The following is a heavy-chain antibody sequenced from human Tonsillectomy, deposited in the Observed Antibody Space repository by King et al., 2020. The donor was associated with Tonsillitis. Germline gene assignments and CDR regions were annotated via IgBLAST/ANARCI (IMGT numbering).Heavy chain of an antibody. V-gene: IGHV3-74*01. CDR3: ARGAGGYTYG. Sequence: DVQLVESGGGLVQPGGALRLSCAASGFTFSNYWMHWVRQAPGKGLLLVSRINTDGNSTTSADSVKGRFTISRDNAKNTLYLQMSGLRAEDTAVYYCARGAGGYTYGWGQGTLVTVSS. J-gene: IGHJ4*02. D-gene: IGHD5-18*01. CDR2: INTDGNST. CDR1: GFTFSNYW.